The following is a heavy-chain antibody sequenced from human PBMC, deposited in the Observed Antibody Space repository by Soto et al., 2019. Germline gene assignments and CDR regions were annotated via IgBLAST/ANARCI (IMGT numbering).Heavy chain of an antibody. CDR2: ISGGGGNT. CDR3: AKDRGAGGRFSGIAVAGIPS. J-gene: IGHJ5*02. V-gene: IGHV3-23*01. Sequence: EVQLLESGGGLVQPGGSLRLSCAASGFTFSSYAMSWLRHTPGKGLEWVSGISGGGGNTYCADSVTGRFTISRDNSRNTLYLQMNSLRAADTAIYYCAKDRGAGGRFSGIAVAGIPSWGQGTLVTVSS. CDR1: GFTFSSYA. D-gene: IGHD6-19*01.